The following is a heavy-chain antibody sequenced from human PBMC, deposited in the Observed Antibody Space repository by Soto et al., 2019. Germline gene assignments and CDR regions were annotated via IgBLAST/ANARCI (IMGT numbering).Heavy chain of an antibody. CDR3: AKDSSPRGYYDSSGVYFDY. J-gene: IGHJ4*02. CDR1: GFTFSSYA. CDR2: ISGSGGST. Sequence: PGGSLRLSCAASGFTFSSYAMSWVRQAPGKGLEWVSAISGSGGSTYYADSVKGRFTISRDNSKNTLYLQMNSLRAEDTAVYYCAKDSSPRGYYDSSGVYFDYWGQGTLVTVSS. V-gene: IGHV3-23*01. D-gene: IGHD3-22*01.